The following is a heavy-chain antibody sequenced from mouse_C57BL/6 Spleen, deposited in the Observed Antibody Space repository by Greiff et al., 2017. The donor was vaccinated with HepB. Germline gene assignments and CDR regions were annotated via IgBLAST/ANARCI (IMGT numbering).Heavy chain of an antibody. V-gene: IGHV1-42*01. Sequence: VHVKQSGPELVKPGASVKISCKASGYSFTGYYMNWVKQSPEKSLEWIGEINPSTGGTTYNQKFKAKATLTVDKSSSTAYMQLKSLTSEDSAVYYCARRGNYEAWFAYWGQGTLVTVSA. CDR2: INPSTGGT. CDR3: ARRGNYEAWFAY. J-gene: IGHJ3*01. CDR1: GYSFTGYY. D-gene: IGHD2-1*01.